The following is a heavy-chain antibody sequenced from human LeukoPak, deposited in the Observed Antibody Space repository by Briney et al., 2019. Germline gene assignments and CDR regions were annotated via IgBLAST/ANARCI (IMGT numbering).Heavy chain of an antibody. D-gene: IGHD1-1*01. V-gene: IGHV3-74*01. CDR1: GFTFSNYW. Sequence: PGGSLRLSCAASGFTFSNYWMHWVRQAPGQGLVWVSRITSDGSITTYADSVKGRFTISRDISKNTLYLQMDSLRAEDTAIYYCARDWKTNSFDYWGQGTLVTVSS. CDR2: ITSDGSIT. CDR3: ARDWKTNSFDY. J-gene: IGHJ4*02.